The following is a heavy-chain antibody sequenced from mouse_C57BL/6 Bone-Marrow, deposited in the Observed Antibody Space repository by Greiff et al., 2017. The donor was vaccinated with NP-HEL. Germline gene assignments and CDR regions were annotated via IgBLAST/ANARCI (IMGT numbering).Heavy chain of an antibody. Sequence: EVKLVESGPGLVKPSQSLSLTCSVTGYSITSGYYWNWIRQFPGNKLEWMGYISYDGSNNYNPSLKNRISITRDTSKNQFFLKLNSVTTEDTATYYCAILLYYEWAMDYWGQGTSVTVSS. D-gene: IGHD2-4*01. CDR2: ISYDGSN. CDR3: AILLYYEWAMDY. V-gene: IGHV3-6*01. CDR1: GYSITSGYY. J-gene: IGHJ4*01.